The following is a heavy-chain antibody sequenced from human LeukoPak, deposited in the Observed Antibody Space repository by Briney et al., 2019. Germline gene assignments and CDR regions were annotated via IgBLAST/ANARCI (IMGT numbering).Heavy chain of an antibody. Sequence: ASVKVSCRASGYTFTSFDMNWVRQATGQGLEWMGWISAYNGNTNYAQKLQGRVTMTTDTSTTTAYMELTSLRSDDTAVYYCARARGYSYGYSDYWGQGTLVTVSS. D-gene: IGHD5-18*01. CDR2: ISAYNGNT. V-gene: IGHV1-18*01. J-gene: IGHJ4*02. CDR1: GYTFTSFD. CDR3: ARARGYSYGYSDY.